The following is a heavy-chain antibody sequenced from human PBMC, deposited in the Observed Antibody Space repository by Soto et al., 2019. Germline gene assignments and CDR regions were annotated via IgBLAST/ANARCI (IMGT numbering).Heavy chain of an antibody. CDR1: GGSISSSSYY. V-gene: IGHV4-39*07. CDR2: IYYSGST. J-gene: IGHJ6*03. Sequence: SETLSLTCTVSGGSISSSSYYWGWIRQPPGKGLEWIGSIYYSGSTYYNPSLKSRVTISVDTSKNQFSLKLSSVTAADTAVYYCARGGYCSSTSCRPSFYYMDVWGKGTTVTVSS. D-gene: IGHD2-2*01. CDR3: ARGGYCSSTSCRPSFYYMDV.